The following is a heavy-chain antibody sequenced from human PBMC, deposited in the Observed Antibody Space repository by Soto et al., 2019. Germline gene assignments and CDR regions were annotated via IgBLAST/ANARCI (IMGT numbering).Heavy chain of an antibody. J-gene: IGHJ4*02. CDR2: INHSGST. CDR1: GGSFSGYY. CDR3: ARGWTATAYQSFDY. V-gene: IGHV4-34*01. D-gene: IGHD3-16*01. Sequence: PSETLSLTCAVYGGSFSGYYWSWIRQPPGKGLEWIGEINHSGSTNYNPSHKSRVTISVDTSKNQFSLKLSSVTAADTAVYYCARGWTATAYQSFDYWGQGTLVTVSS.